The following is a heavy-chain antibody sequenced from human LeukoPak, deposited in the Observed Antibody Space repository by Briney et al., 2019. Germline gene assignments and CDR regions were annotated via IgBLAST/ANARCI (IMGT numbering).Heavy chain of an antibody. D-gene: IGHD3-10*01. J-gene: IGHJ4*02. CDR3: ARDLVGSSDH. CDR2: IERDGSEE. V-gene: IGHV3-7*01. CDR1: GFIFGNNG. Sequence: PGGSLRLSCVASGFIFGNNGMSWLRQAPEKGLEWVAHIERDGSEEHYVDSVKGRFTISRDNAKNSVFLQMNSLRVEDTAVYYCARDLVGSSDHWGQGTLVTVSS.